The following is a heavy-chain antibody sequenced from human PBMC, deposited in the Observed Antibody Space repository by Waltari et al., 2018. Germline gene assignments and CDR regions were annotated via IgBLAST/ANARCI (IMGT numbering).Heavy chain of an antibody. CDR2: ICYSWST. Sequence: QVQLQESGPGLVKPSETLSLTCTVSGGSISSHYWSWIRQPPGKGLEWIWYICYSWSTNYNPPRKSRVTISVDTSKNQFSLKLSSVTAADTAVYYCARDGPLVGATSSAFDIWGQGTMVTVSS. V-gene: IGHV4-59*11. J-gene: IGHJ3*02. CDR1: GGSISSHY. D-gene: IGHD1-26*01. CDR3: ARDGPLVGATSSAFDI.